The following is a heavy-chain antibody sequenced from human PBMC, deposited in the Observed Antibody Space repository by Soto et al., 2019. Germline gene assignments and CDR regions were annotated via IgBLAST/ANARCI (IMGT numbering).Heavy chain of an antibody. CDR3: DRRYSGAGSYYSFDY. CDR1: GCTFSSYS. V-gene: IGHV1-69*13. J-gene: IGHJ4*02. CDR2: TIPVFGTA. D-gene: IGHD3-10*01. Sequence: SVRVSCKASGCTFSSYSISWMRQAPGKGLEWMGGTIPVFGTAYYVQKFQGRFTITADESTSTAYMELSSLRAEDTAVYYCDRRYSGAGSYYSFDYWGQGTLVTVSS.